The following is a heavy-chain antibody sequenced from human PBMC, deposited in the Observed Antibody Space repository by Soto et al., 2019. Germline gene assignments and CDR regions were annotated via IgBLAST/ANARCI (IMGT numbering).Heavy chain of an antibody. CDR2: IWYAGSNK. CDR3: ARDRYSSGWYDLDY. J-gene: IGHJ4*02. D-gene: IGHD6-19*01. CDR1: GFTFSSYG. V-gene: IGHV3-33*01. Sequence: QVQLVESGGGVVQPGRSLRLSCAATGFTFSSYGMHWVRQAPGKGLEWVAVIWYAGSNKYYADSVKGRFTIPRDNSKNTMYLRMNSLRVEDTAVYYWARDRYSSGWYDLDYWGQGTLVTVSS.